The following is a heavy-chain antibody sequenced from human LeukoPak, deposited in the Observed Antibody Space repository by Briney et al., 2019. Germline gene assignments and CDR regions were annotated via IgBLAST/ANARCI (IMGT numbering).Heavy chain of an antibody. J-gene: IGHJ4*02. CDR2: ISWNSGSI. CDR3: AKDYTAMARGFDY. Sequence: HSGRSLRLSCAASGFTFDDYAMHWVRQAPGKGLEWVSGISWNSGSIGYADSVKGRFTISRDNAKNSLYLQMNSLRAEDTALYYCAKDYTAMARGFDYWGQGTLVTVSS. V-gene: IGHV3-9*01. D-gene: IGHD5-18*01. CDR1: GFTFDDYA.